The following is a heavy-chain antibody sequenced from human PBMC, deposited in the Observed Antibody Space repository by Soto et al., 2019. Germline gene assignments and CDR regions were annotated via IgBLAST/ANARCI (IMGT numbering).Heavy chain of an antibody. V-gene: IGHV3-23*01. CDR1: GSTFSTFV. Sequence: TGGSLRLSCAASGSTFSTFVMNWVRLAPGKGLEWVSTISGTGISTYYADSVKGRFTISRDNSKNTLFLQMNSLRAEDAAVYYCARKPTGSTWFDPWGQGTLVTVSS. CDR2: ISGTGIST. J-gene: IGHJ5*02. CDR3: ARKPTGSTWFDP. D-gene: IGHD1-1*01.